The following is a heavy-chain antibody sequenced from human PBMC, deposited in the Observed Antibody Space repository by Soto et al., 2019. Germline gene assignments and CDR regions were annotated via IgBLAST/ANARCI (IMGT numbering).Heavy chain of an antibody. V-gene: IGHV5-10-1*01. CDR1: GYTFTTFW. Sequence: PGESLKISCTGFGYTFTTFWISWVCQMPGKGLEWMGRLDPDDTYATYSPAFQGHVTISADKATSTAYLQWSSLKASDTAMYFCARIYCTTTTCDSWFDTWGQGTLVTVSS. CDR3: ARIYCTTTTCDSWFDT. D-gene: IGHD2-2*01. J-gene: IGHJ5*02. CDR2: LDPDDTYA.